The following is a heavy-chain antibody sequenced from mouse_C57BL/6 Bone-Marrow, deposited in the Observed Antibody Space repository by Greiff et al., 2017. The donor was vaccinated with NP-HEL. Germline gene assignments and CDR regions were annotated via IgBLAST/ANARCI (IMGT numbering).Heavy chain of an antibody. V-gene: IGHV6-6*01. J-gene: IGHJ4*01. CDR1: GFTFSDAW. CDR3: TRDPFNYYGSSYAMDY. CDR2: IRNKANNHAT. D-gene: IGHD1-1*01. Sequence: EVKLMESGGGLVQPGGSMKLSCAASGFTFSDAWMDWVRQSPEKGLEWVAEIRNKANNHATYYAESVKGRFTISRDDSKSSVYLQMNSVRAEDTGIYYCTRDPFNYYGSSYAMDYWGQGTSVTVSS.